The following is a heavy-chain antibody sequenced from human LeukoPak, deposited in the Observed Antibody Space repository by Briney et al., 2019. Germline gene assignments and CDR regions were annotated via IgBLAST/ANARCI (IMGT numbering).Heavy chain of an antibody. CDR1: GFSLSTSGVG. CDR3: AHRGGCSGGSCYGDAFDI. CDR2: IYWGDDK. V-gene: IGHV2-5*02. D-gene: IGHD2-15*01. Sequence: SGPTLVKPTQTLTLTCTFSGFSLSTSGVGVGWIRQPPGKALEWLALIYWGDDKRYSPSLKSRLTITKDTSKNQVVLTMTNMDPVDTATYYSAHRGGCSGGSCYGDAFDIWGQGTMVTVSS. J-gene: IGHJ3*02.